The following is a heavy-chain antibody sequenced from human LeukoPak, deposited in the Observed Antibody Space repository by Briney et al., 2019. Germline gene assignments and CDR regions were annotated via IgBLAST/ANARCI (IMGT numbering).Heavy chain of an antibody. V-gene: IGHV3-23*01. J-gene: IGHJ4*02. CDR3: ARDPRRLSHFDY. D-gene: IGHD2-21*02. CDR1: GFTFNNYP. CDR2: IGGEKSGSWT. Sequence: GGSLRLSCAASGFTFNNYPMGWVRRAPGKGLEWLSAIGGEKSGSWTKSADSVKGRFTISRDNAKNSLYLQMNSLRAEDTAVYYCARDPRRLSHFDYWGQGTLVTVSS.